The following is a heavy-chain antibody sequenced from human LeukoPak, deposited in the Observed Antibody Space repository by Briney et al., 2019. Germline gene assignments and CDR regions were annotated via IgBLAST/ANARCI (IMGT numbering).Heavy chain of an antibody. J-gene: IGHJ4*02. V-gene: IGHV3-74*01. CDR2: INTDGSST. Sequence: GGSLRLSCAASGFTFSSYWMHWVRQAPGKGLVWVSRINTDGSSTSYADSVKGRFTISRDNAKNTLYLQMNSLRAEDTAVYYCARDLGGATMFDRSSYYFDYWGQGTLVTVSS. CDR1: GFTFSSYW. D-gene: IGHD1-26*01. CDR3: ARDLGGATMFDRSSYYFDY.